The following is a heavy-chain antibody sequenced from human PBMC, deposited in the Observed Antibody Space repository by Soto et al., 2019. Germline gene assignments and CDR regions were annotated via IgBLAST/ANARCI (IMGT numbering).Heavy chain of an antibody. CDR2: IIPIFGTA. D-gene: IGHD3-16*02. CDR3: ARGENHDYVWGSYRYRWFDP. V-gene: IGHV1-69*12. Sequence: QVQLVQSGAEVKKPGSSVKVSCKASGGTFSSYAISWVRQAPGQGLEWMGGIIPIFGTANYAQKFQGRVTMTAEESRSTAYMELSSLRSEDTAVYYCARGENHDYVWGSYRYRWFDPWGQGTLVTVSS. J-gene: IGHJ5*02. CDR1: GGTFSSYA.